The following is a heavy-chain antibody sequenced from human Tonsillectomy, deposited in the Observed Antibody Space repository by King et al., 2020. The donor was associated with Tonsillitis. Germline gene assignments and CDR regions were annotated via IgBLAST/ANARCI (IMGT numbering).Heavy chain of an antibody. Sequence: VQLVESGGGVVHPGRSLRLSCAASGFTFRNYAIHWVRQAPGKGLEWVAVISFDGNNQYYADSVKGRFTISRDNSKNTLFLQMSSLRGEDTAVYYCARDPGGDYSTWDWYFDLWGRGTLVTVSS. CDR2: ISFDGNNQ. J-gene: IGHJ2*01. D-gene: IGHD4-11*01. V-gene: IGHV3-30-3*01. CDR1: GFTFRNYA. CDR3: ARDPGGDYSTWDWYFDL.